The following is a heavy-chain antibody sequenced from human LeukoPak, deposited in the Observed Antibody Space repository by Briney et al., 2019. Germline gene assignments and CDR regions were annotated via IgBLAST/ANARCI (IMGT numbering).Heavy chain of an antibody. D-gene: IGHD5-18*01. CDR2: ISTTGTTM. CDR1: GFTFTDFS. V-gene: IGHV3-11*01. J-gene: IGHJ1*01. CDR3: AKGHTYGMI. Sequence: GGSLRLSCAASGFTFTDFSMSWLRQTPEKGLEWVSYISTTGTTMDYADSVKGRFTISRDHAKDSLYLQMNNLGAEDTAVYYCAKGHTYGMIWGQGTLVTVSS.